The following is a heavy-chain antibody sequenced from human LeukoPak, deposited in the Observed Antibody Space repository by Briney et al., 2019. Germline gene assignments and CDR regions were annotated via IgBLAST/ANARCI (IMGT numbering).Heavy chain of an antibody. V-gene: IGHV4-39*01. J-gene: IGHJ4*02. Sequence: PSETLSLTCSVSGGSISGASYYWGWIRQPPGKGLEWIGNIYYSGNSYYNPSLKSRVTISVDTSKNQFSLRLSSVTAADTAVYYCARQTYYYGSGSYSLIGYWGQGTLVTVSS. CDR2: IYYSGNS. CDR3: ARQTYYYGSGSYSLIGY. D-gene: IGHD3-10*01. CDR1: GGSISGASYY.